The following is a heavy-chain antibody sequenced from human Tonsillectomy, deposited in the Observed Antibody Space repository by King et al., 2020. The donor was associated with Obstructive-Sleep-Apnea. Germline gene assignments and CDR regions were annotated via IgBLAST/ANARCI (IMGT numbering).Heavy chain of an antibody. D-gene: IGHD4-17*01. Sequence: HVQLQESGPGLVKPSQTLSLTCTVSGGSISSGDYYWSWIRQPPGKGLEWIGYIYDSGSTYYNPSLKSRVTISVDTSKNQFSLKLSSVTAADTAVYYCARDRVDYGDYYFDYWGQGTLVTVSS. CDR2: IYDSGST. CDR1: GGSISSGDYY. CDR3: ARDRVDYGDYYFDY. V-gene: IGHV4-30-4*01. J-gene: IGHJ4*02.